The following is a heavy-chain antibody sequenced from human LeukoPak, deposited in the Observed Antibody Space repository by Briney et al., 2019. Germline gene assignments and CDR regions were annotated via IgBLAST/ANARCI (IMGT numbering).Heavy chain of an antibody. CDR3: ARDAGGPYINSSEWFDP. CDR2: IIPIFRTA. J-gene: IGHJ5*02. Sequence: SVKVSCKTSGGTFSSYAISWVRQAPGQGLEWMGGIIPIFRTANYALKFQGRVTMTRDMSTSTVYMKLSSLRSEDTAVYYCARDAGGPYINSSEWFDPWGQGTLVTVSS. D-gene: IGHD6-6*01. CDR1: GGTFSSYA. V-gene: IGHV1-69*05.